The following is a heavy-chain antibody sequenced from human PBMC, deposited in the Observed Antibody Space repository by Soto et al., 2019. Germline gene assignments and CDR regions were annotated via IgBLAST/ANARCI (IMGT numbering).Heavy chain of an antibody. D-gene: IGHD3-22*01. CDR3: AIHGGAHYDSSGYHYALDY. V-gene: IGHV5-10-1*01. J-gene: IGHJ4*02. CDR1: GYSFRNNW. Sequence: PGESLKISCNGSGYSFRNNWITWVRQMPGKGLECMGRIDLTDSYTSYSPSFQGHVSFSADTSINTAYLQWSSLRASDTAMYYCAIHGGAHYDSSGYHYALDYWGQGTPVTVSS. CDR2: IDLTDSYT.